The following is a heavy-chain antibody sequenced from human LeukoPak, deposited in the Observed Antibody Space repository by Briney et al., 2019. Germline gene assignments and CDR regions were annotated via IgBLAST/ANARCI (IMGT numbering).Heavy chain of an antibody. Sequence: GGSLRLSCAASGFSFSDHWLDWVRQAPGKGLEWVAHIKGDGGQKYYVDSVKGRFTISRDNAKTSLYLQMDSLRAEDTAVYYCARNRGWLQFDYWGQGTLVTVSS. J-gene: IGHJ4*02. D-gene: IGHD5-12*01. CDR2: IKGDGGQK. CDR3: ARNRGWLQFDY. CDR1: GFSFSDHW. V-gene: IGHV3-7*03.